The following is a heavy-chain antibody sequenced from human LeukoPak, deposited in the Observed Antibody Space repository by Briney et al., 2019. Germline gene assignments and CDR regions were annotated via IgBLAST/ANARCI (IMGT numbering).Heavy chain of an antibody. Sequence: GGSPRLSCAASGFTFSSYVMSWVRQAPGKGLEWVSAISGSGGSTYYADSVKGRSTISRDNSKNTLYLQMNSLRAEDTAVYYCAKDASGWYASPSDYWGQGTLVTVSS. CDR2: ISGSGGST. D-gene: IGHD6-19*01. CDR3: AKDASGWYASPSDY. CDR1: GFTFSSYV. V-gene: IGHV3-23*01. J-gene: IGHJ4*02.